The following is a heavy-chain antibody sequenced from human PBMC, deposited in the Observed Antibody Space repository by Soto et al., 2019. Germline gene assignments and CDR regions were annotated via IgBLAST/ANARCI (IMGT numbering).Heavy chain of an antibody. J-gene: IGHJ4*02. CDR1: GGTFSSYA. CDR3: ASSPSVAGTTFYFDY. Sequence: QVQLVQSGAEVKKPGSSVKVSCKASGGTFSSYAISWVRQAPGQGLEWMGGIIPIFGTANYAQKFQGRVTITADESTSTGYMEPGSLRSEDTAVYYCASSPSVAGTTFYFDYWGQGTLVTVSS. D-gene: IGHD4-17*01. V-gene: IGHV1-69*01. CDR2: IIPIFGTA.